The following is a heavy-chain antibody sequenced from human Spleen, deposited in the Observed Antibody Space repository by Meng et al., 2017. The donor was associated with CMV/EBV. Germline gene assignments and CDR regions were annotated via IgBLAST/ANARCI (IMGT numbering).Heavy chain of an antibody. V-gene: IGHV3-21*05. Sequence: GESLKISCAASGFTFSSYAMSWVRQAPGKGLEWVSYISSSGTGTYYADSVKGRFTIYRDNARNSLFLQMSSLRAEDTAVYYCARDAGTYYYDSSGTYWSFFYGMDVWGQGATVTVSS. CDR1: GFTFSSYA. D-gene: IGHD3-22*01. J-gene: IGHJ6*02. CDR3: ARDAGTYYYDSSGTYWSFFYGMDV. CDR2: ISSSGTGT.